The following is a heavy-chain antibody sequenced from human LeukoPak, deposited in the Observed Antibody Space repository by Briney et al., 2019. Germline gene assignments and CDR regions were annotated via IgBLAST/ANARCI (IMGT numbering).Heavy chain of an antibody. CDR3: AKYGGHPLPHYYLDY. J-gene: IGHJ4*02. Sequence: GGSLRLSCAASGFTFSSYAMSWVRQAPGKGLEWVSLIIDDGHTTSYADSVKGRFTISRGNSKNTLFLQMNSLRAEDTAVYYCAKYGGHPLPHYYLDYWGQGTQVTVSS. V-gene: IGHV3-23*01. CDR2: IIDDGHTT. CDR1: GFTFSSYA. D-gene: IGHD3-16*01.